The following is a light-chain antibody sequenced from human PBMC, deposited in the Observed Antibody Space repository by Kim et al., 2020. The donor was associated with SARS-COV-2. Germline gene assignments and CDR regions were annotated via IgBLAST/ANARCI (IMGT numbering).Light chain of an antibody. Sequence: PGERVTLSCRASQGVASKYLAWYQQKPGQAPRLLIYGASRRATGIPDRFSGSGSGTDFTLTISRLEPEDFAVYYCQRGGASFRTFGQGTKVDIK. J-gene: IGKJ1*01. CDR1: QGVASKY. V-gene: IGKV3-20*01. CDR2: GAS. CDR3: QRGGASFRT.